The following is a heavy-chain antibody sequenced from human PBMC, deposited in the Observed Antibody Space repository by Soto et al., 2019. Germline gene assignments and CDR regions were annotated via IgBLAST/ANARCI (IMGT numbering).Heavy chain of an antibody. D-gene: IGHD2-15*01. CDR1: GFTFSSYA. Sequence: GGSLRLSCAASGFTFSSYAMSWVRQAPGKGLEWVSAISGSGGSTYYADSVKGRFTISRDNSKNTLYLQMNSLRAEDTAVYYCAKAPPFPSIYCSGGSCYDYRLFFDYWGQGTLVTVSS. V-gene: IGHV3-23*01. CDR2: ISGSGGST. CDR3: AKAPPFPSIYCSGGSCYDYRLFFDY. J-gene: IGHJ4*02.